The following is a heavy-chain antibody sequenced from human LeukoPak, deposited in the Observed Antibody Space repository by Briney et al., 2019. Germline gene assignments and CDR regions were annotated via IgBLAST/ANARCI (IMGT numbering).Heavy chain of an antibody. V-gene: IGHV3-30*02. CDR2: IRYDGSDE. CDR3: AKDGFNTALDY. CDR1: GFTFTTYD. Sequence: LXCAASGFTFTTYDMHWVRQAPGKGLEWVAFIRYDGSDEYYADSVKGRFTISRDNSKNTLNLQMNGLRLEDTAVYYCAKDGFNTALDYWGQGTPVTVSS. D-gene: IGHD5-18*01. J-gene: IGHJ4*02.